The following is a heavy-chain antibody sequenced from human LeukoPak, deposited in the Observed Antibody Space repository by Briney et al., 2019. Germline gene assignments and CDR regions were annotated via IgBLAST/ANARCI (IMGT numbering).Heavy chain of an antibody. J-gene: IGHJ4*02. CDR3: AKGQAVDDY. Sequence: GRSLRLSCAASGFTFSSYGMHWVRQAPGKGLEWVAVISCDGSNKYYADSVKGRFTISRDNSKNTLYLQMNSLRAEDTAVYYCAKGQAVDDYWGQGTLVTVSS. CDR2: ISCDGSNK. D-gene: IGHD6-19*01. CDR1: GFTFSSYG. V-gene: IGHV3-30*18.